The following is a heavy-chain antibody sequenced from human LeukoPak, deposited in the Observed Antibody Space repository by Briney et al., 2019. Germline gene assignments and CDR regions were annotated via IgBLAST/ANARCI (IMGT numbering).Heavy chain of an antibody. V-gene: IGHV3-74*01. D-gene: IGHD3-22*01. CDR2: INSDGSST. Sequence: GGPLRLSCAASGFTFSSYWMPWVRHAPGKGRVWVSRINSDGSSTSYADSVKGRFTISRDNAKNTLYLQMNSLRAEDTAVYYCARVRTNYYDSRDAFDIWGQGTMVTVSS. J-gene: IGHJ3*02. CDR1: GFTFSSYW. CDR3: ARVRTNYYDSRDAFDI.